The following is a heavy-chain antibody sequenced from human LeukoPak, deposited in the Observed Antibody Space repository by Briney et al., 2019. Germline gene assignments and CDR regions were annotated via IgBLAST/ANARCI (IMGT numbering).Heavy chain of an antibody. CDR3: TAGRAYSLLDF. J-gene: IGHJ4*02. V-gene: IGHV1-24*01. Sequence: ASVKVSCKVSGYRFTELSRHWVRQAPGKGLEWLGGFDLVHGDTIYAQKFQGRVTMAEDTSTDTSYMELSSLGSEDTAVYFCTAGRAYSLLDFWGQGTLVIVSS. D-gene: IGHD5-18*01. CDR2: FDLVHGDT. CDR1: GYRFTELS.